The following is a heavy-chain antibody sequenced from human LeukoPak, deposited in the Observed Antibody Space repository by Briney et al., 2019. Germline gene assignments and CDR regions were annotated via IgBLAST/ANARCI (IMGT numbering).Heavy chain of an antibody. J-gene: IGHJ4*02. CDR2: IFHSGNT. Sequence: SETLSLTCTVSGYSISSGYYWGWIRQPPGKGLEWIGDIFHSGNTYYNPSLKSRVTISVDTSKNQFSLKLSSVTAADTAVYYCARDLITMVRGVVGYWGQGTLVTVSS. V-gene: IGHV4-38-2*02. D-gene: IGHD3-10*01. CDR3: ARDLITMVRGVVGY. CDR1: GYSISSGYY.